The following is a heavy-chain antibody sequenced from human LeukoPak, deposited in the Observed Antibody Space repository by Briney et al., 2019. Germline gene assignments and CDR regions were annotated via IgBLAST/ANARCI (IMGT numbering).Heavy chain of an antibody. CDR1: GFTVSSNY. Sequence: PGGSLRLSCAASGFTVSSNYMSWVRQAPGKGLEWVSVIYSGGSTYYADSVKGRFTISRDNSKNTLYLQMNSLRAEDTAVYYCALVVAATPVGDYWGQGTLVTVSS. CDR2: IYSGGST. V-gene: IGHV3-66*01. J-gene: IGHJ4*02. CDR3: ALVVAATPVGDY. D-gene: IGHD2-15*01.